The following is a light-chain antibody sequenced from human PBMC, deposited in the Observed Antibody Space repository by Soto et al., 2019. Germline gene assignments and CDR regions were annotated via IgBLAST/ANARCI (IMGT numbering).Light chain of an antibody. CDR1: RSGVGGYNT. Sequence: ALTQPSPLSGARGQSITLSRPGTRSGVGGYNTVSWYRQYPGKAPKLMIHDVNNRPSGVSNRFSGSKSGNTASLTISGLQAEDEADYYCSSYTSSTSYVFGSGTKVTVL. V-gene: IGLV2-14*01. CDR3: SSYTSSTSYV. CDR2: DVN. J-gene: IGLJ1*01.